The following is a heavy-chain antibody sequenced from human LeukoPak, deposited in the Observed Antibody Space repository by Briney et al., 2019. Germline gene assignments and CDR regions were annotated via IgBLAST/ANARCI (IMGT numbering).Heavy chain of an antibody. D-gene: IGHD1-26*01. Sequence: SVKVSCKASGGTFSSYAISWVRQAPGQGLEWMGGIIPIFGTANYAQKFQGRVTITADESTSTAYMELSSLRSEDTAVYYCARDRVRKPFSGSYNYFDYWGQGTLVTVSS. J-gene: IGHJ4*02. V-gene: IGHV1-69*13. CDR3: ARDRVRKPFSGSYNYFDY. CDR1: GGTFSSYA. CDR2: IIPIFGTA.